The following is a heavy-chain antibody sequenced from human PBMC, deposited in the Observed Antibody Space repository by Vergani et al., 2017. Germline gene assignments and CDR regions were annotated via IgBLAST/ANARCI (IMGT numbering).Heavy chain of an antibody. Sequence: VQLVQSGAEVKKPGESLKISCKASGYTFTSYGISWVRQAPGQGLEWMGWISAYNGNTNYAQKLQGRVTMTTDTSTSTAYMELRSLRSDDTAVYYCAREPGAYGDYAPPLDYWGQGTLVTVSS. CDR1: GYTFTSYG. V-gene: IGHV1-18*01. D-gene: IGHD4-17*01. J-gene: IGHJ4*02. CDR3: AREPGAYGDYAPPLDY. CDR2: ISAYNGNT.